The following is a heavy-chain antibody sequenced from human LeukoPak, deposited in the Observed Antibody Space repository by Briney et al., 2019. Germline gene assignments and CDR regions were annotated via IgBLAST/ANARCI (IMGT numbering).Heavy chain of an antibody. Sequence: PGRSLRLSCAASGFTFSSYAMHWVRQAPGKGLEWVAVISYDGSNKYYADSVKGRFTISRDNSKNTLYLQMNSLRAEDTAVYYCARDRRNYGYWGQGTLVTVSS. V-gene: IGHV3-30-3*01. D-gene: IGHD1-7*01. CDR3: ARDRRNYGY. CDR1: GFTFSSYA. CDR2: ISYDGSNK. J-gene: IGHJ4*02.